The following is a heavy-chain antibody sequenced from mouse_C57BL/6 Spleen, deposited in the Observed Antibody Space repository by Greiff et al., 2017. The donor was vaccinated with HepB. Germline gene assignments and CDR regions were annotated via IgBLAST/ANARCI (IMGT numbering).Heavy chain of an antibody. Sequence: DVKLQESGAELVRPGASVKLSCTASGFNIKDDYMHWVKQRPEQGLEWIGWIDPENGDTEYATKFQGKATITADTSSNTAYLQLSSLTSEDTAVYYCTTEGSSGSWYFDVWGTGTTVTVSS. D-gene: IGHD3-2*02. CDR1: GFNIKDDY. V-gene: IGHV14-4*01. J-gene: IGHJ1*03. CDR2: IDPENGDT. CDR3: TTEGSSGSWYFDV.